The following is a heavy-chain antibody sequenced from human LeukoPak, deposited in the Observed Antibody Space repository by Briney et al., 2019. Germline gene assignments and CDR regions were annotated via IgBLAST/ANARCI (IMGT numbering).Heavy chain of an antibody. Sequence: SQTLSLTCTVSGGSIGSGGYYWSWVRQHPGKGLEWIAYIHYSGNTYYNPSLKSRFIISADTSKNQFSLKLSSVTAADTAVYYCARIGEDAFDIWGQGTMVTVSS. J-gene: IGHJ3*02. CDR2: IHYSGNT. CDR3: ARIGEDAFDI. D-gene: IGHD3-10*01. V-gene: IGHV4-31*03. CDR1: GGSIGSGGYY.